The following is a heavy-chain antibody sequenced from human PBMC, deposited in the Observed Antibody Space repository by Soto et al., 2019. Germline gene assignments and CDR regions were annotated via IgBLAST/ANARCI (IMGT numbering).Heavy chain of an antibody. V-gene: IGHV2-5*02. CDR2: IYWDDDK. Sequence: QITLKESGPTLVKPTQTLTLTCTFSGFSLSTSGVGVGWIRQPPGKALEWLGLIYWDDDKSYSPSLKTRLTIIKDTSKSQVVLTMTNMDPVDTATYYCAHRFHYCSGRTCAYYFDYWGQGTLLTVSS. J-gene: IGHJ4*02. CDR3: AHRFHYCSGRTCAYYFDY. D-gene: IGHD2-15*01. CDR1: GFSLSTSGVG.